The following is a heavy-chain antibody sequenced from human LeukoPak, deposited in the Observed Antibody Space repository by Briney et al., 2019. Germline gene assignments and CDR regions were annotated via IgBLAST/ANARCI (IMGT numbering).Heavy chain of an antibody. CDR1: GFTFSSYA. CDR2: ISGSGGST. CDR3: AKDPQDFYGSSGYRPERY. D-gene: IGHD3-22*01. Sequence: GGSLRLSCAASGFTFSSYAMSWVRQAPGKGLEWVSAISGSGGSTYYADSVRGRFTVSRDNSKNTFYLQMNSLRPEDTGVYYCAKDPQDFYGSSGYRPERYWGQGTLVTVSS. J-gene: IGHJ4*02. V-gene: IGHV3-23*01.